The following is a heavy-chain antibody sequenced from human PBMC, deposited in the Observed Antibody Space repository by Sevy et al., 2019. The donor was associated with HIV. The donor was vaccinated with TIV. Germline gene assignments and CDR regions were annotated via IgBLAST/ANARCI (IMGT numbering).Heavy chain of an antibody. V-gene: IGHV3-33*01. CDR2: VWYDGINK. CDR1: GFTFSDYG. CDR3: ARDNLLPVMVSMVRGALSYYFDY. Sequence: GGSLRLSCTASGFTFSDYGMHWVRQAPDKGLEWVAVVWYDGINKYYGDSVKGRFTISRDNSKNTLYLQMNSLRAEDTAVYYCARDNLLPVMVSMVRGALSYYFDYWGQGTLVTVSS. D-gene: IGHD3-10*01. J-gene: IGHJ4*02.